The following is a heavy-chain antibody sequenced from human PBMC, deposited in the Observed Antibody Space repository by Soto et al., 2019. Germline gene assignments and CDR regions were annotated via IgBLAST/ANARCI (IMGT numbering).Heavy chain of an antibody. D-gene: IGHD3-16*01. Sequence: SXKVSFKAPGDTXTSYYMYVVRQAPGHGLEWMGVINPTGCRTKFEQKFQGRVTMNSDTSPSTVYMQLRGLKSEDPAVHDCARSSGGVFGIIIEGTNWFYPWGQGTLGTVSS. CDR3: ARSSGGVFGIIIEGTNWFYP. J-gene: IGHJ5*02. CDR1: GDTXTSYY. CDR2: INPTGCRT. V-gene: IGHV1-46*03.